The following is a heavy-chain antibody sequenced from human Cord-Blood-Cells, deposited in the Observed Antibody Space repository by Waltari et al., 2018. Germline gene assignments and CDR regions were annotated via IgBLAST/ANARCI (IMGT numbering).Heavy chain of an antibody. CDR3: ARGRGLSSRWYGYLVY. D-gene: IGHD6-13*01. CDR2: INPNSGGT. CDR1: GYTFTGYY. V-gene: IGHV1-2*02. J-gene: IGHJ4*02. Sequence: QVQLVQSGAEVKKPGTSVKVSCKASGYTFTGYYMHWVRQAPGQGLEWIGWINPNSGGTNYAQKFQGRVTMTRDTSISTAYMELSRLRSDDTAVYYCARGRGLSSRWYGYLVYWGQGTLVTVSS.